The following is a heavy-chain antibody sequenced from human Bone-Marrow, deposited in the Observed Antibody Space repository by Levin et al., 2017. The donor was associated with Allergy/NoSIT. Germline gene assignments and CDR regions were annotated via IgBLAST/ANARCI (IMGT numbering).Heavy chain of an antibody. CDR1: GFTFDDYA. J-gene: IGHJ4*02. V-gene: IGHV3-9*01. CDR2: ISWNSGSI. Sequence: HPGGSLRLSCAASGFTFDDYAMHWVRQAPGKGLEWVSGISWNSGSIGYADSVKGRFTISRDNAKNSLYLQMNSLRAEDTALYYCAKDRIAVAGYFDYWGQGTLVTVSS. CDR3: AKDRIAVAGYFDY. D-gene: IGHD6-19*01.